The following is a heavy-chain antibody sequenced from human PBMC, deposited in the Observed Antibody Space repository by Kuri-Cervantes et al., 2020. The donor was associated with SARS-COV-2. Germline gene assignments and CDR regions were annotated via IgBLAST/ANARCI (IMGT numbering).Heavy chain of an antibody. CDR2: ISSSSSTI. V-gene: IGHV3-48*02. CDR3: AREAPCRIVGAICYGMDV. J-gene: IGHJ6*02. D-gene: IGHD1-26*01. CDR1: GFIFSSYS. Sequence: GESLKISCAASGFIFSSYSMNWVRQAPGKGLEWVSYISSSSSTIYYADSVKGRFTISRDNAKNSLYLQMNSLRDEDTAVYYCAREAPCRIVGAICYGMDVWGQGTTVTVSS.